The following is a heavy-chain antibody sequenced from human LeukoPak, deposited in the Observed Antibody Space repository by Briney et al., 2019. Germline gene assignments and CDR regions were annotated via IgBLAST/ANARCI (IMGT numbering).Heavy chain of an antibody. CDR3: ARASGTDSSGYLQIDY. CDR1: AFTFSYYW. V-gene: IGHV3-74*01. Sequence: PGGSLRLSCASSAFTFSYYWMNWVRQAPGKGLVWLSRINSDGGDTTYADSVKGRFTISRDNAKNTLYLQMNSLRAEDTAMYYCARASGTDSSGYLQIDYWGQGTLVTVSS. D-gene: IGHD3-22*01. J-gene: IGHJ4*02. CDR2: INSDGGDT.